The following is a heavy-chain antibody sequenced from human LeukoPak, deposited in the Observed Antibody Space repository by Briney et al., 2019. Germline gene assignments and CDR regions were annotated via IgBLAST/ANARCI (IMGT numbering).Heavy chain of an antibody. Sequence: VGSLRLSCAASEFTVSTNYMSWVRQAPGKGLEWVSVIYSGGSTYYADSVKGRFTISRDSSKNTLYLQMNSLRAEDTAVYYCARVIVGQQLDSFDYWGQGTLVTVSS. CDR1: EFTVSTNY. D-gene: IGHD6-13*01. J-gene: IGHJ4*02. CDR3: ARVIVGQQLDSFDY. CDR2: IYSGGST. V-gene: IGHV3-66*01.